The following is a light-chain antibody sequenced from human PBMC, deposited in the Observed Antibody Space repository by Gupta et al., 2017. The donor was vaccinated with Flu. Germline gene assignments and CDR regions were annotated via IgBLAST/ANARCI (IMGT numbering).Light chain of an antibody. Sequence: DIQMTQSPSTLSASVGDRVTITCRARASQSIGRWLAWYQQKPGKAPNLLIYKASTLESGVPSRFSGSGSGTEFTLTISSLQPDDFATYYCQQYNSDLGITFGGGTKVEIK. CDR1: QSIGRW. V-gene: IGKV1-5*03. J-gene: IGKJ4*01. CDR3: QQYNSDLGIT. CDR2: KAS.